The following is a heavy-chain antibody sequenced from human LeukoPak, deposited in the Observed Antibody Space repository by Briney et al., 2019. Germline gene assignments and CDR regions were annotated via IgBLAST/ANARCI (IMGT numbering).Heavy chain of an antibody. J-gene: IGHJ5*02. Sequence: EASVKVSCTASGYTFTSYAMNWVRQAPGQGLEWMGWINTNTGNPTYAQGFTGRFVFSLDTSVSTAYLQISSLKAEDTAVYYCARDGLATPTRRWFDPWGQGTLVTVSS. CDR3: ARDGLATPTRRWFDP. D-gene: IGHD5-12*01. CDR2: INTNTGNP. CDR1: GYTFTSYA. V-gene: IGHV7-4-1*02.